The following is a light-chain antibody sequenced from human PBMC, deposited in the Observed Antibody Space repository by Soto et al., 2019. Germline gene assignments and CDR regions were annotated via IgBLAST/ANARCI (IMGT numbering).Light chain of an antibody. V-gene: IGKV1-9*01. CDR1: QGIGSS. Sequence: DIQLTQYPSLLSASVGDRVTITCRASQGIGSSLAWYHQKAGKAPKLLIHTASTLQSGVPSRFSGSGSGTDFTLTITSLQPEDFATYYCQQRNSYPITFGQGTRLEIK. CDR2: TAS. J-gene: IGKJ5*01. CDR3: QQRNSYPIT.